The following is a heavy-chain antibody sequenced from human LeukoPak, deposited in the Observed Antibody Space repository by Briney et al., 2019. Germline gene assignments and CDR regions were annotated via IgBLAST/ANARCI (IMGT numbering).Heavy chain of an antibody. Sequence: GGSLRLSCAASGFIFDDYAMHWVRQPPGKGLEWVSGISWNSGSLGYADSVKGRFTISRDNAKKSLYLQMNSLRVEDTALYYCAKGAPPDYDNGDYEGLNYFDYWGQGTLVIASS. J-gene: IGHJ4*02. V-gene: IGHV3-9*01. CDR3: AKGAPPDYDNGDYEGLNYFDY. CDR2: ISWNSGSL. D-gene: IGHD4-17*01. CDR1: GFIFDDYA.